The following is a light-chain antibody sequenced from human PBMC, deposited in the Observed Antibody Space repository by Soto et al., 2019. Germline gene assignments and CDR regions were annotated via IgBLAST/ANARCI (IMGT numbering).Light chain of an antibody. J-gene: IGKJ5*01. CDR1: QTLTNT. CDR2: DVS. CDR3: QQRNYWQVT. Sequence: IVMTQSPATLSVPPGERATTSCRASQTLTNTLAWYQHKPGQAPRLLIYDVSNRATGIQARFSGSGSGTDFTLTISSLEPEDFAVYYCQQRNYWQVTFGQGTRLEIK. V-gene: IGKV3D-11*02.